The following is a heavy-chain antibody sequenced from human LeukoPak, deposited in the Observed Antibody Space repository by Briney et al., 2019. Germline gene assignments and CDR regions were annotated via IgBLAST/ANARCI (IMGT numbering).Heavy chain of an antibody. CDR1: GGTFSSYA. Sequence: ASVKASCKASGGTFSSYAISWVRQAPGQGLEWMGGIIPIFGTANYAQKYQGRVTITADKSTSTAYMELSSLRSEDTAVYYCARGDTMIVNWGQGTLVTVSS. D-gene: IGHD3-22*01. CDR2: IIPIFGTA. CDR3: ARGDTMIVN. J-gene: IGHJ4*02. V-gene: IGHV1-69*06.